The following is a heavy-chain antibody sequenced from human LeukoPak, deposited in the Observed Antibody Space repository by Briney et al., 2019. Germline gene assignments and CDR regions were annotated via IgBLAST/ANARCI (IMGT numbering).Heavy chain of an antibody. CDR1: GGSISSSSYY. CDR2: IYYLGNT. V-gene: IGHV4-39*07. D-gene: IGHD3-22*01. Sequence: ASETLSLTCTVSGGSISSSSYYWGWIRQPPGKGLEWIGSIYYLGNTDYNPSLKSRVTISVDTSKNQFSLRLSSVTAADTAVYYCARDRFDDSSGYYYHYYLYMDVWGKGTTVTVSS. CDR3: ARDRFDDSSGYYYHYYLYMDV. J-gene: IGHJ6*03.